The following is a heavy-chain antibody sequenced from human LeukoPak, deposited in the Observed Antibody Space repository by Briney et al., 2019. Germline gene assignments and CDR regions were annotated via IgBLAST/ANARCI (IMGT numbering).Heavy chain of an antibody. CDR1: GGSFGGYY. J-gene: IGHJ5*02. Sequence: SETLSLTCAVYGGSFGGYYWGGIRQPPGRGLEWIGSIYYSGSTYYNPSLKSRVTISVDTSKNQFSLKLSSVTAADTAVYFCASLLNGGVSHWFDPWGQGTLVTVPS. CDR3: ASLLNGGVSHWFDP. V-gene: IGHV4-39*01. D-gene: IGHD7-27*01. CDR2: IYYSGST.